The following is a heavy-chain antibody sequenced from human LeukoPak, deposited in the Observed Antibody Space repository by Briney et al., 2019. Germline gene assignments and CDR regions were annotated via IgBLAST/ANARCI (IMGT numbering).Heavy chain of an antibody. J-gene: IGHJ5*02. Sequence: ASVKVSCKASGYTFTSYGISWVRQAPGQGLEWMGWISAYNGNTNYAQKFQGRVTMTEDTSTDTAYMELSSLRSEDTAVYYCATDLGYSYGFSWGQGTLVTVSS. V-gene: IGHV1-18*01. CDR3: ATDLGYSYGFS. CDR2: ISAYNGNT. D-gene: IGHD5-18*01. CDR1: GYTFTSYG.